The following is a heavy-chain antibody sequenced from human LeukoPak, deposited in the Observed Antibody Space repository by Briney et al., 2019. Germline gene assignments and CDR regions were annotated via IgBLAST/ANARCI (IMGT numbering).Heavy chain of an antibody. CDR1: GFTFSSYW. CDR3: ARGPPWYFDL. Sequence: GGSLRLSCAASGFTFSSYWMHWVRQAPGKGLVWVSRINGDGSSTAYADSVKGRFTFSRDNAKNTLYLQMNSLTAEDTAVYYCARGPPWYFDLWGRGTLVTVSS. V-gene: IGHV3-74*01. CDR2: INGDGSST. J-gene: IGHJ2*01. D-gene: IGHD6-25*01.